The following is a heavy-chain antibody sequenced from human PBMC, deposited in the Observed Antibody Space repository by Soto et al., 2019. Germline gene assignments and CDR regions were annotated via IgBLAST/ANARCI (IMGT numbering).Heavy chain of an antibody. Sequence: QVQLVQSGAEVKKPGASVKVSCKASGYTFIDYGISWVRLAPGQGLEWMGWISTYNGNTKYAQKVQGRVTMTTDTATRTAYMELRSLSSDNTAVYYCARDGGWIAPWGRGTLVTVSS. D-gene: IGHD3-16*01. CDR2: ISTYNGNT. J-gene: IGHJ5*02. V-gene: IGHV1-18*01. CDR1: GYTFIDYG. CDR3: ARDGGWIAP.